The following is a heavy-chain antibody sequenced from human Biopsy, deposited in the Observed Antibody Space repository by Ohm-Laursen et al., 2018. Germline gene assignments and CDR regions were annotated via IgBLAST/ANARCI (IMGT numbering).Heavy chain of an antibody. CDR2: ISGSSNNI. CDR3: TKRRTAVRPFDS. D-gene: IGHD6-25*01. J-gene: IGHJ4*01. Sequence: SLRLSCSASGFIFSDYGMHWARQAPGKGLEWVSGISGSSNNIIYADSVRGRFTISRDNAKGSLYLEMNSLRSEDTAFYYCTKRRTAVRPFDSWGHGTLVTVSS. V-gene: IGHV3-9*01. CDR1: GFIFSDYG.